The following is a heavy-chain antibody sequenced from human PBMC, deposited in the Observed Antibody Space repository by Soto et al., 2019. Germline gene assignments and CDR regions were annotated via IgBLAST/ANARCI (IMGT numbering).Heavy chain of an antibody. V-gene: IGHV3-7*01. J-gene: IGHJ4*02. CDR2: IHGDGGKI. Sequence: EVQLVESGGGLVQPGGSLRLSCAASGFMFSAYWMSWVRQAPGKGLEWVANIHGDGGKIYYVDSVKGRFTISRHNAKRSLYLQVNSLRAEDTAVYYCGSDFYGGYTYGPGDYWGQGALVAVSS. CDR3: GSDFYGGYTYGPGDY. CDR1: GFMFSAYW. D-gene: IGHD5-18*01.